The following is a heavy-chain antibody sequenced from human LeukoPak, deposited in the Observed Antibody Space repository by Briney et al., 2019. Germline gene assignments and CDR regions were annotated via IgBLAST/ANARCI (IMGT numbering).Heavy chain of an antibody. CDR1: GLTFRNVW. CDR2: IISITGGGTS. V-gene: IGHV3-15*01. J-gene: IGHJ4*02. Sequence: GGSLRLSCAASGLTFRNVWMSWVRQAPGKGLEWVGRIISITGGGTSDYPAPVKGRFTISRDDSKNTLYLQMNSLKTEDTAVYYCTTHRGEWVLDYWGQGTLVAVSS. CDR3: TTHRGEWVLDY. D-gene: IGHD3-16*01.